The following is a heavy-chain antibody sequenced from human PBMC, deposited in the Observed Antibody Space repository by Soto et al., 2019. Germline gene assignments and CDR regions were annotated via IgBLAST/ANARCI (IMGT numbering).Heavy chain of an antibody. Sequence: EVQLLESGGGLVQPGGSLRLSCAASGFTFSSYAMSWVRQAPGKGLEWVSAISGSGGSTYYADSVKGRFTISRDNSKKTLYLQMNRLRAEDTAVYYCAKDRGDGYNSGFDYWGQGTLVTVSS. CDR2: ISGSGGST. J-gene: IGHJ4*02. D-gene: IGHD5-12*01. CDR1: GFTFSSYA. V-gene: IGHV3-23*01. CDR3: AKDRGDGYNSGFDY.